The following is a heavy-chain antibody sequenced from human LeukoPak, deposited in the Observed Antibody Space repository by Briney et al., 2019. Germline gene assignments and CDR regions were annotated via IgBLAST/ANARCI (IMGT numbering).Heavy chain of an antibody. Sequence: PGGSLRLSCEASGFSFSSYWMHWVRHAPGEGPVWVSLIRSDGTSTSYADSVKGRFTISRDNAKNTVYLQMNSLRAEDTAVYYCARDLGSGTPLDCRGQGTLVTVSS. D-gene: IGHD1-7*01. CDR3: ARDLGSGTPLDC. CDR2: IRSDGTST. CDR1: GFSFSSYW. J-gene: IGHJ4*02. V-gene: IGHV3-74*01.